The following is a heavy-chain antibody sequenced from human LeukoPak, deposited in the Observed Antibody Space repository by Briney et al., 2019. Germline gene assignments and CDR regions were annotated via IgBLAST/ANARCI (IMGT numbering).Heavy chain of an antibody. Sequence: GGSLRLSCAASGFTFSSYAMSWVRQAPGKGLEWVSAISGSGGSTYYADSVKGRFTISRDNSKNTLYLQMNSLRAEDTAVYYCAKDSEGNHDYPYDYWGQGTLVTVSS. CDR1: GFTFSSYA. J-gene: IGHJ4*02. D-gene: IGHD5-12*01. V-gene: IGHV3-23*01. CDR2: ISGSGGST. CDR3: AKDSEGNHDYPYDY.